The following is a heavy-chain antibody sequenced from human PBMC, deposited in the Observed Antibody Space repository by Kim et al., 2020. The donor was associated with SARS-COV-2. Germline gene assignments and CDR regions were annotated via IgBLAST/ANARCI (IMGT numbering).Heavy chain of an antibody. CDR3: ARGRGTLMGYYYYGMDV. Sequence: LKSRVTISVDTSKNQFSLKLSSVTAADTAVFYCARGRGTLMGYYYYGMDVWGQGTTVTVSS. D-gene: IGHD2-8*01. V-gene: IGHV4-34*01. J-gene: IGHJ6*02.